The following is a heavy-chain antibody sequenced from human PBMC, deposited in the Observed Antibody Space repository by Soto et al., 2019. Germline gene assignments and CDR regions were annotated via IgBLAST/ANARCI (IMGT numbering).Heavy chain of an antibody. CDR3: AKLLRYCSSTSCYAPDY. CDR2: ISGSGGST. CDR1: GFTFSSYA. D-gene: IGHD2-2*01. J-gene: IGHJ4*02. Sequence: EVQLLESGGGLVQPGGSLRLSCAASGFTFSSYAMSWVRQAPGKGLEWASAISGSGGSTYYADSVKGRFTISRDNSKNTLYLQMNSLRAEDTAVYYCAKLLRYCSSTSCYAPDYWGQGTLVTVSS. V-gene: IGHV3-23*01.